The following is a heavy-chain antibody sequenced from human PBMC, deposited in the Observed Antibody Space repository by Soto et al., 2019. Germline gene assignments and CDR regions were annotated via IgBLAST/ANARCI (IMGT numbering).Heavy chain of an antibody. CDR1: GFTFSSYW. D-gene: IGHD3-9*01. V-gene: IGHV3-7*01. CDR3: AREAFRQYYXILTGHSIYYYYYGMDV. Sequence: PGGSLRLSCAASGFTFSSYWMSWVRQAPGKGLEWVANIKQDGSEKYYVDSVKGRFTISRDNARNSLYLQMNSLRAEDTAVYYCAREAFRQYYXILTGHSIYYYYYGMDVWGQGTTVTVSS. CDR2: IKQDGSEK. J-gene: IGHJ6*02.